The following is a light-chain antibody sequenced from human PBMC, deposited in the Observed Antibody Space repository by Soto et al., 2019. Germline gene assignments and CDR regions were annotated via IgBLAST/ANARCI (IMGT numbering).Light chain of an antibody. CDR3: QQYHTWPIT. Sequence: DIVMTQSPATLSVAPGERVTFSCRASQGVSRKLAWYQHKPGQAPRLLISGASTGATGILARFSGSGSGTEFTLTISSLQSEDCAIYYCQQYHTWPITFGGGTKVDIK. J-gene: IGKJ4*01. CDR2: GAS. CDR1: QGVSRK. V-gene: IGKV3-15*01.